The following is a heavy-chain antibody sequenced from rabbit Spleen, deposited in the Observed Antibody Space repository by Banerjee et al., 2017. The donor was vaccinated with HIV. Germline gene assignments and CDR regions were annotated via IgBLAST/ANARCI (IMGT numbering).Heavy chain of an antibody. V-gene: IGHV1S40*01. Sequence: QSLEESGGDLVKPEGSLTLTCTASGFSFSSSYWMCWVRQAPGKGLEWIGCIDTGNSVGSSQYAGWVNGRFTITKTSSTTVTLQMTSLTAADTATYFCARDHDGGRGDYFNLWGPGTLVTVS. CDR1: GFSFSSSYW. D-gene: IGHD4-2*01. J-gene: IGHJ4*01. CDR2: IDTGNSVGSS. CDR3: ARDHDGGRGDYFNL.